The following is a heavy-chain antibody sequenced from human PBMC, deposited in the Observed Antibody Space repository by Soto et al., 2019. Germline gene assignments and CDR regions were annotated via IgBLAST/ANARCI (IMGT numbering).Heavy chain of an antibody. D-gene: IGHD5-12*01. CDR2: IYYSGST. Sequence: ASETLSLTCTVSGGSISSSSYYWGWIRQPPGKGLEWIGSIYYSGSTYYNPSLKSRVTISVDTSKNQFSLKLSSVTAADTAVYYCARQEMATTKSGMDVWGQGTTVTVSS. CDR1: GGSISSSSYY. J-gene: IGHJ6*02. CDR3: ARQEMATTKSGMDV. V-gene: IGHV4-39*01.